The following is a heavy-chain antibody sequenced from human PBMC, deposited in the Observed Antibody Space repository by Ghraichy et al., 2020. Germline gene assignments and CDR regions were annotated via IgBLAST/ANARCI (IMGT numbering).Heavy chain of an antibody. Sequence: GGSLRLSCAASGFIFSDSYMSWIRQAPGKGLEWIAYIRNSGATIYYRDSVKGRFTISRDNTTDLLYLHMNSLRADDTAVYYCVRGYYYDTSGPKSYFDSWGQGTLVTVSS. D-gene: IGHD3-22*01. V-gene: IGHV3-11*01. CDR1: GFIFSDSY. J-gene: IGHJ4*02. CDR3: VRGYYYDTSGPKSYFDS. CDR2: IRNSGATI.